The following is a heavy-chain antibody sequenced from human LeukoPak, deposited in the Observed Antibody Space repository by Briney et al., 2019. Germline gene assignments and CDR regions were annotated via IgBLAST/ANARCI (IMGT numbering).Heavy chain of an antibody. D-gene: IGHD3-3*01. CDR2: INPNSGGT. J-gene: IGHJ6*02. CDR1: GYSFTAYF. CDR3: AREGYDLNQNHDLDV. Sequence: GASVKVSCKTSGYSFTAYFIHWVRQAPGQGLERMGWINPNSGGTKYTQKFQDRVTMTRDTSITTAHMELSSLRSDDTAVYYCAREGYDLNQNHDLDVWGQGTTVTVSS. V-gene: IGHV1-2*02.